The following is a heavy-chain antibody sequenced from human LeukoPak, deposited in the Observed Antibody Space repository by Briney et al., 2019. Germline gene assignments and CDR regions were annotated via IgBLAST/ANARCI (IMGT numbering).Heavy chain of an antibody. V-gene: IGHV4-59*12. Sequence: SETLSLTCTVSGGSISSYYWNWIRQPPGKGLEWIGYMYYSGSTNYNPSLKSRVTISINTSKNQFSLKLSSVTAADTAVYYCARVPTVGYYYYMDVWGKGTTVTVSS. CDR3: ARVPTVGYYYYMDV. D-gene: IGHD1-26*01. CDR1: GGSISSYY. J-gene: IGHJ6*03. CDR2: MYYSGST.